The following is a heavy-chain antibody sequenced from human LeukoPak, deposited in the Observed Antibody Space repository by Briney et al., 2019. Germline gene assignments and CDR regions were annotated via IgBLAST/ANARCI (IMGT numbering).Heavy chain of an antibody. CDR2: INTNTGSP. V-gene: IGHV7-4-1*02. J-gene: IGHJ6*03. Sequence: ASVKVSCKASGYTFTNYAMNWVRQAPGQGLEWMGWINTNTGSPTYAQGFTGRFVFSLDTSVSTAYLQISSLKAVDTAVYYCAREPSDDYYYYYMDVWGKGTTVTVSS. CDR3: AREPSDDYYYYYMDV. CDR1: GYTFTNYA.